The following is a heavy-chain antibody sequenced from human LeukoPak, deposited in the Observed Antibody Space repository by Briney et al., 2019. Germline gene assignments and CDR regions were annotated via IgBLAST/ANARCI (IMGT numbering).Heavy chain of an antibody. V-gene: IGHV3-7*01. Sequence: GGSLRLSCAASGFTFRSYWMSWVRQAPGKGLEWVANIKQDGSEKYYVDSVKGRFTISRDNAKNSLYLQMNSLRAEDTAVYHGARDYDFWSGYAGRGTFDYWGQGTLVTVSS. D-gene: IGHD3-3*01. CDR3: ARDYDFWSGYAGRGTFDY. CDR2: IKQDGSEK. CDR1: GFTFRSYW. J-gene: IGHJ4*02.